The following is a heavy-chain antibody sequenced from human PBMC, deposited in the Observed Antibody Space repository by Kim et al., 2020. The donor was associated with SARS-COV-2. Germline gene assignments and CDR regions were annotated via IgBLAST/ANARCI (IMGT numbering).Heavy chain of an antibody. CDR3: ARDRRYFQRWGWFDP. V-gene: IGHV4-31*02. Sequence: PSLRGRVTVSVDTAKNQFSLKLSSVTAADTAVYYCARDRRYFQRWGWFDPWGQGTLVTVSS. J-gene: IGHJ5*02. D-gene: IGHD3-9*01.